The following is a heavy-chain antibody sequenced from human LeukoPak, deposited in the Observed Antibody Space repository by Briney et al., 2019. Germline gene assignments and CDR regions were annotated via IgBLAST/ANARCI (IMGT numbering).Heavy chain of an antibody. CDR1: GFTLADLS. V-gene: IGHV1-24*01. D-gene: IGHD2-2*01. CDR2: FDRKNGDT. J-gene: IGHJ6*03. CDR3: ATGVSCATTTCPGYQHFYYFMDV. Sequence: ASVKVSCKVSGFTLADLSMHWVRQGPGKGLEWVGGFDRKNGDTIYAQRFRGRVTLTEDTSTGTAYMDLSSLSADDTAVYYCATGVSCATTTCPGYQHFYYFMDVWGKGTTVTVSS.